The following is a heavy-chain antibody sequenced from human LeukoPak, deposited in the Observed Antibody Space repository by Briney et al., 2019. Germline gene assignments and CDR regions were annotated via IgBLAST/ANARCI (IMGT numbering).Heavy chain of an antibody. CDR3: ARTANYYDNSGFPDAFDI. D-gene: IGHD3-22*01. CDR1: GGSVRSDLYY. V-gene: IGHV4-39*01. Sequence: KPSETLSLTCTVSGGSVRSDLYYWGWIRQPPGKGLEWIGSVFHSGTTHYTPSLESRLSISVDTSRNQFSLSVSSATAEDTAVYYCARTANYYDNSGFPDAFDIWGQGTMVTVSS. CDR2: VFHSGTT. J-gene: IGHJ3*02.